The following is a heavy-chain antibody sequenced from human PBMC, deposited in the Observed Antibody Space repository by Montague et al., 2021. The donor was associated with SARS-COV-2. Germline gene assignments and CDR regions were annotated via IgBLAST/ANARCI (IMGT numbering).Heavy chain of an antibody. V-gene: IGHV4-4*07. J-gene: IGHJ6*02. CDR2: IYTSGST. CDR1: SGSLSGYY. D-gene: IGHD1-26*01. Sequence: SETLSLTCAVYSGSLSGYYWTWIRQPAGKGLEWIGRIYTSGSTNYNPSLKSRVTISVDWSKNQFSLKLSSVTAADTAVYYCAREDDNGSYWLRGMDVWGQGTTVTVSS. CDR3: AREDDNGSYWLRGMDV.